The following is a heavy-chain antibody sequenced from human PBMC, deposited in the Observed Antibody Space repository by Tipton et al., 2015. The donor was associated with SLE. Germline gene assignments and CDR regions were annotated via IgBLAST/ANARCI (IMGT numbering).Heavy chain of an antibody. CDR2: INHSGST. J-gene: IGHJ4*02. CDR1: GDSISSHY. CDR3: ARDLGSSGSFDY. D-gene: IGHD6-13*01. V-gene: IGHV4-34*01. Sequence: TLSLTCTVSGDSISSHYWSWIRQPPGKGLEWIGEINHSGSTNYNPSLKSRVTISVDTSKNQFSLKLSFVTAADTAVYYCARDLGSSGSFDYWGQGTLVTVSS.